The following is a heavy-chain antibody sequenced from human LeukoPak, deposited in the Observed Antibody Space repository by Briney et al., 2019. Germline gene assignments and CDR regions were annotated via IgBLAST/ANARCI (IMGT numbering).Heavy chain of an antibody. CDR3: AKDEAVAGSYVREPYFDY. Sequence: PGGSLRLSCAASGFTFDDYAMHWVRQAPGKGLEWVSPISWDGGSTYYTDSVKGRFTISRDNSKNSLYLQMNNLRAEDTALYYCAKDEAVAGSYVREPYFDYWGQGTLVTVSS. CDR1: GFTFDDYA. D-gene: IGHD6-19*01. J-gene: IGHJ4*02. CDR2: ISWDGGST. V-gene: IGHV3-43D*03.